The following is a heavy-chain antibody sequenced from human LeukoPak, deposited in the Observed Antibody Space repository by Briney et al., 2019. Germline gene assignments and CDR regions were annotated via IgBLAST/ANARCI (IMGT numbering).Heavy chain of an antibody. CDR3: ARASTYCSSTSCYSTDAFDI. J-gene: IGHJ3*02. V-gene: IGHV4-59*01. D-gene: IGHD2-2*01. CDR1: GGSISSYY. Sequence: PSEILSLTCTVSGGSISSYYWSWIRQPPGKGLEWIGYIYYSGSTNYNPSLKSRVTISVDTSKNQFSLKLSSVTAADTAVYYCARASTYCSSTSCYSTDAFDIWGQGTMVTVSS. CDR2: IYYSGST.